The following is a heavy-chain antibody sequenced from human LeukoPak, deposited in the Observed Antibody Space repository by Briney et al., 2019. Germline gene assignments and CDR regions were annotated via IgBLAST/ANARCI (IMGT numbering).Heavy chain of an antibody. Sequence: PGGSLRLYCAASGFTFSDYYMSWIRQTPGKGLEWISYISSNSDTIDYADSVRGRFTISRDNARKSLYLQMTSLRAEDTAVYYCARDYDILAGYHHYFDYWGQGTLVTVSS. CDR3: ARDYDILAGYHHYFDY. CDR2: ISSNSDTI. D-gene: IGHD3-9*01. CDR1: GFTFSDYY. V-gene: IGHV3-11*01. J-gene: IGHJ4*02.